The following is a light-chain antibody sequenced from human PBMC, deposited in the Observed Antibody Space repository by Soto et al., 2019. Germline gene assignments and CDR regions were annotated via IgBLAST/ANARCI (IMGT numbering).Light chain of an antibody. J-gene: IGKJ4*01. Sequence: LTQTLSSLSASVGDSVTITCRASQDISSHLAWYQQKPGKAPKILIYAASTLESGIPSRFSGSGSGTEFTLTISSLQAEDFATNYCQQVKSSLPHTFGGGTKVDI. CDR3: QQVKSSLPHT. CDR1: QDISSH. CDR2: AAS. V-gene: IGKV1-9*01.